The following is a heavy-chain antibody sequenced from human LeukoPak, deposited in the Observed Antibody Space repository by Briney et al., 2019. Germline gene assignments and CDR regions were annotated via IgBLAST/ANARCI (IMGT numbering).Heavy chain of an antibody. CDR2: IYYSGST. CDR1: GGSLRSGGYY. Sequence: SETLSLTFSYPGGSLRSGGYYWSWIRQHPGKGMEWIGYIYYSGSTYYNPSLKSRVTITVDTSKNPFSLQLSSVSAADTAVYYCARVAVSNDAFDIWGQGTMVTVSS. J-gene: IGHJ3*02. CDR3: ARVAVSNDAFDI. V-gene: IGHV4-31*03.